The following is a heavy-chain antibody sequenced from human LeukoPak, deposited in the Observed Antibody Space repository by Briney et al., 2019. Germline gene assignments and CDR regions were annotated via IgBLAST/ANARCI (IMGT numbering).Heavy chain of an antibody. CDR3: AGDQGGSAHRHAFDI. V-gene: IGHV4-34*01. J-gene: IGHJ3*02. CDR2: INHSGST. Sequence: SETLSLTCAVYGGSFSGYYWSWIRQPPGKGLEWIGEINHSGSTNYNPSLKSRVIISVDTSKNQFSLKLSSVTAADTAVYYCAGDQGGSAHRHAFDIWGQGTLVTVSS. CDR1: GGSFSGYY. D-gene: IGHD1-26*01.